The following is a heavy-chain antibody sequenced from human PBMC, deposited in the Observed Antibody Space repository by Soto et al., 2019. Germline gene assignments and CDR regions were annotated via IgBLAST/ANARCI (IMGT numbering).Heavy chain of an antibody. V-gene: IGHV3-30-3*01. CDR2: ISYDGSNK. CDR3: ARASGWHASLDY. Sequence: VQLVESGGGVVQPGRSLRLSCAASGFTFSSYAMHWVRQAPGKGLEWVAVISYDGSNKYYADSVKGRFTISRDNSKNTLYLQMNSLRAEDTAVYYCARASGWHASLDYWGQGTLVTVSS. CDR1: GFTFSSYA. J-gene: IGHJ4*02. D-gene: IGHD6-19*01.